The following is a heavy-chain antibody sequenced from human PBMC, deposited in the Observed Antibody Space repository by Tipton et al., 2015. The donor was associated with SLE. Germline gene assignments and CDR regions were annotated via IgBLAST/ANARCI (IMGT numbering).Heavy chain of an antibody. Sequence: LRLSCTVSGGSISSYYWNWFRQPPGKGLEWIGYIYYSGSTNYNPSLKSRVTISVDRSQNQFSLRLSSVSAADTAVYYCASDYSNSDYSYYYMDVWGKGTTVTVSS. V-gene: IGHV4-59*01. CDR2: IYYSGST. CDR3: ASDYSNSDYSYYYMDV. D-gene: IGHD4-11*01. CDR1: GGSISSYY. J-gene: IGHJ6*03.